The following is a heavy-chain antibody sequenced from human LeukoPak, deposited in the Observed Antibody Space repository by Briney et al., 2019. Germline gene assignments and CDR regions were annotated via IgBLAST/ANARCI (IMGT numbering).Heavy chain of an antibody. CDR2: IYYSGST. D-gene: IGHD5-18*01. Sequence: SQTLSLTCTVSGGSISSGGYYWSWIRQHPGKGLEWIGYIYYSGSTYHNPSLKSRVTISVDTSKNQFSLKLSSVTAADTAVYYCAREGGYSYGEYYFDYWGQGTLVTVSS. CDR1: GGSISSGGYY. V-gene: IGHV4-31*03. J-gene: IGHJ4*02. CDR3: AREGGYSYGEYYFDY.